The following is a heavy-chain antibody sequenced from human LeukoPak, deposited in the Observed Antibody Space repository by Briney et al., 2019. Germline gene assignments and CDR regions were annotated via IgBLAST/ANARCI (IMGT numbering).Heavy chain of an antibody. J-gene: IGHJ4*02. CDR2: IVPSGIT. CDR1: GASIRSYY. V-gene: IGHV4-4*07. CDR3: AKEGAAPGPDFDY. Sequence: SETLSLTCTVSGASIRSYYWSWLRQPAGKGLEWIGRIVPSGITNYSPSLESRVTMSVDTSKNQFSLNLKSVTAADTAVYYCAKEGAAPGPDFDYWGQGILVIVSS. D-gene: IGHD6-13*01.